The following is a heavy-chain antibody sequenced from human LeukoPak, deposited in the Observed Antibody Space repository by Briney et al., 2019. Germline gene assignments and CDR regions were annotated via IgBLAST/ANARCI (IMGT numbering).Heavy chain of an antibody. CDR1: GFTFSNYA. V-gene: IGHV3-23*05. D-gene: IGHD2/OR15-2a*01. CDR2: INTNGGSI. Sequence: GGSLRLSCAASGFTFSNYAMSWVRQAPGQGLEWVSVINTNGGSIYHADSVKGRFTISRDNSKDTLYLQMDSLRAEDTAVYYCARTRNYYYNMDVWGKGATVIVSS. J-gene: IGHJ6*03. CDR3: ARTRNYYYNMDV.